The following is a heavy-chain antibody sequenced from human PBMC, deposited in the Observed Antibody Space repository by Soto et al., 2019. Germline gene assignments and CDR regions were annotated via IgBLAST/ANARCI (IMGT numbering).Heavy chain of an antibody. J-gene: IGHJ4*02. Sequence: EVQLVESGGGLVQPGGSLRLSCSVSGFTFSNYAMHWVRQAPGEGLEYVSGITSDGDSTYHADSVKSRFTISRDNSKNTLYLQMSSLRLEDTAIYYCVKGNQLLRYYFEFWGQGTLVTVSS. CDR3: VKGNQLLRYYFEF. CDR1: GFTFSNYA. D-gene: IGHD2-15*01. CDR2: ITSDGDST. V-gene: IGHV3-64D*06.